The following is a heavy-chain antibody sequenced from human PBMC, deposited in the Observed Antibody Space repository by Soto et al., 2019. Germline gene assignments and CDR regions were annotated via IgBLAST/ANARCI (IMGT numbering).Heavy chain of an antibody. Sequence: QVQLQESGPGLVKPSQTLSLTCTVSGGSISSGGYYWSWIRQHPGKGLEWIGYIYYSGSTYYNPSLKSRVTISVDTSKNQFSLKLSSVTAADTAVYYCARDSIAARHTGPDYYYYYGMDVWGQGTTVTVSS. D-gene: IGHD6-6*01. V-gene: IGHV4-31*03. CDR3: ARDSIAARHTGPDYYYYYGMDV. CDR1: GGSISSGGYY. J-gene: IGHJ6*02. CDR2: IYYSGST.